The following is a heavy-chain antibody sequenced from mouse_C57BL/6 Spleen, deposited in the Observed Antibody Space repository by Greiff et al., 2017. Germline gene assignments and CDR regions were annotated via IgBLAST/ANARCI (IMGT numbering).Heavy chain of an antibody. V-gene: IGHV5-4*01. Sequence: EVQLVESGGGLVKPGGSLKLSCAASGFTFSSYAMSWVRQTPEKRLEWVATISDGGSYTYYPDNVKGRFTISRDNAKNNLYLQMSHLKSEDTAMYYCARDRYYDYDGGFDYWGQGTTLTVSS. CDR1: GFTFSSYA. D-gene: IGHD2-4*01. CDR2: ISDGGSYT. J-gene: IGHJ2*01. CDR3: ARDRYYDYDGGFDY.